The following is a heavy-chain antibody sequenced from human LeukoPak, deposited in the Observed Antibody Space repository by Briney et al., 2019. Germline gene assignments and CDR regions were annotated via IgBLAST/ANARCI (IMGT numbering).Heavy chain of an antibody. CDR2: INPNSGGT. Sequence: GASVKVSCKASGYTFTGYYTHWERQAPGQGLEWMGWINPNSGGTNYAQKFQGRVTMTRDTSISTAYMELSRLRSDDTAVYYCARVPRMEYYFDYWGQGTLVTVSS. V-gene: IGHV1-2*02. D-gene: IGHD3-3*01. CDR3: ARVPRMEYYFDY. J-gene: IGHJ4*02. CDR1: GYTFTGYY.